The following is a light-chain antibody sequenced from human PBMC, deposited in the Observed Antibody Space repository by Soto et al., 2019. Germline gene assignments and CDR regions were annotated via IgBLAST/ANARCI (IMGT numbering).Light chain of an antibody. V-gene: IGKV1-39*01. CDR1: QSISDF. Sequence: DIQMTQSPYSLSVSVGDRVTITCRASQSISDFLNWYQQKPGKAPKLLIYAASTLQSGVPSRFSGSGSGTDFTLTISSLQPEDFATYYCQQSYSTLTFGPGTKVDIK. CDR2: AAS. CDR3: QQSYSTLT. J-gene: IGKJ3*01.